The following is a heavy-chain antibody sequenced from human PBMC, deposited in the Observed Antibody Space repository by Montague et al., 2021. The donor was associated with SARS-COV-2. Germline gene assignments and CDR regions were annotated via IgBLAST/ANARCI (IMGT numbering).Heavy chain of an antibody. CDR2: IYYSGST. D-gene: IGHD3-22*01. CDR1: GGSISSSSYY. V-gene: IGHV4-39*01. Sequence: SETLSLTCTVSGGSISSSSYYWGWIRQPPGKGLEWIGSIYYSGSTYYNPSLKSRVTISVDTSKNQFSRKLSSVTAADTAVYYCARFPTSYYYDSKAAPATPDAFDIWGQGTMVTVSS. CDR3: ARFPTSYYYDSKAAPATPDAFDI. J-gene: IGHJ3*02.